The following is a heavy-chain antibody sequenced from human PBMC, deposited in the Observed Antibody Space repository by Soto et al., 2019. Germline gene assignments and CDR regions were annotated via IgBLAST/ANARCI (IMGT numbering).Heavy chain of an antibody. J-gene: IGHJ4*02. CDR3: ARDSSLADFWSGPFDY. CDR2: ISSSSSTI. V-gene: IGHV3-48*01. D-gene: IGHD3-3*01. CDR1: GFTFSSYS. Sequence: AGGSLRLSCAASGFTFSSYSMNWVRQAPGKGLEWVSYISSSSSTIYYADSVKGRFTISRDNAKNSLYLQMNSLRAEDTAVYYCARDSSLADFWSGPFDYWGQGTLVTVSS.